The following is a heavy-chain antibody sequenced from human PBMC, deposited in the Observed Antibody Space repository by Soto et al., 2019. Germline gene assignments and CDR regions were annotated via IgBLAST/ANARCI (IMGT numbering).Heavy chain of an antibody. D-gene: IGHD5-18*01. CDR2: ISSSSSTI. V-gene: IGHV3-48*02. CDR1: GFTFSSYS. CDR3: ARHPGSSYGPTDY. Sequence: GGSLRLSCAASGFTFSSYSMNWVRQAPGKGLEWVSYISSSSSTIYYADSVKGRFTISRDNSKNSLYLQMNSLRDEDTAGYYCARHPGSSYGPTDYWGQGTLVTVSS. J-gene: IGHJ4*01.